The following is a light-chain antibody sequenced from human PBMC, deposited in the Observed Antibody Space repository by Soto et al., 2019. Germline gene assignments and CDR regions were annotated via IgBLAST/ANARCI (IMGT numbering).Light chain of an antibody. CDR2: AAT. CDR1: QRISSY. J-gene: IGKJ2*01. Sequence: DIQITQSPSSLSASVGERVTIISGASQRISSYLNWYHQKPGKGPKLLIYAATSLESGVPSRFSGSGSGTDFTLTISSLQHEDFATYYCQQSYSTPYTFGRGTKVDIK. V-gene: IGKV1-39*01. CDR3: QQSYSTPYT.